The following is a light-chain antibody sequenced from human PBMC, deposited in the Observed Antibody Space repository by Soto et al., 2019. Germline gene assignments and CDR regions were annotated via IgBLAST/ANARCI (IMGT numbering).Light chain of an antibody. Sequence: TITCRASQDINSYLAWYQQKPGKAPNLVIYAGTSLQSGAPSRFSGSGSGTEFTLTISSLQPEDFATYYCQQLHVYPSTFGGGTKVDIK. CDR2: AGT. CDR1: QDINSY. J-gene: IGKJ4*01. V-gene: IGKV1-9*01. CDR3: QQLHVYPST.